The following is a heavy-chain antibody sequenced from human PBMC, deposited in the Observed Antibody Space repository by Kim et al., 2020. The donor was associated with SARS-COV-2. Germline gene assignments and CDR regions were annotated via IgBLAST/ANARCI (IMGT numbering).Heavy chain of an antibody. CDR3: ARDYGGNVGGYNWFDP. J-gene: IGHJ5*02. Sequence: SETLSLTCTVSGGSISSYYWSWIRQPPGKGLEWIGYIYYSGSTNYNPSLKSRVTISVDTSKNQFSLKLSSVTAADTAVYYCARDYGGNVGGYNWFDPWGQGTLVTVSS. V-gene: IGHV4-59*13. D-gene: IGHD4-17*01. CDR2: IYYSGST. CDR1: GGSISSYY.